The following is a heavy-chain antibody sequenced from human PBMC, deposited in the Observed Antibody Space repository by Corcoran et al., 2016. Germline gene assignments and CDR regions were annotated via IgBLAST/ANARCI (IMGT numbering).Heavy chain of an antibody. CDR2: IYYSGST. CDR1: GGSISSSSYY. J-gene: IGHJ5*02. D-gene: IGHD1-26*01. CDR3: AGAVLVNSGSYSRWNWFDP. V-gene: IGHV4-39*07. Sequence: QLQLQESGPGLVKPSETLSLTCTVSGGSISSSSYYWGWIRQPPGKGLAWIGSIYYSGSTYYNPSLKSRVTIPVDTSKNQFSLKLSSVTAADTDVYYWAGAVLVNSGSYSRWNWFDPWGQGTLVTVSS.